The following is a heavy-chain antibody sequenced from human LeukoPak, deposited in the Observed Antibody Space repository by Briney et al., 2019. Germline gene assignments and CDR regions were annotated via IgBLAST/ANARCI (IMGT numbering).Heavy chain of an antibody. Sequence: SETLSLTCAVYGGSFSGYYWSWIRQPPGKGLEWIGEINHSGSTNYDPSLKSRVTISVDTSKNQFSLKLSSVTAADTAVYYCARGQVGRAGTFRIWAYFDHWGQGTLVIVSS. CDR1: GGSFSGYY. V-gene: IGHV4-34*01. D-gene: IGHD6-19*01. CDR2: INHSGST. J-gene: IGHJ4*02. CDR3: ARGQVGRAGTFRIWAYFDH.